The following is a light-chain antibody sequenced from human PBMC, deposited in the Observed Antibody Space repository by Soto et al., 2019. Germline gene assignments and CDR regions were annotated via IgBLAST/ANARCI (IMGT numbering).Light chain of an antibody. CDR1: QSVSSY. CDR3: LQRSDWLT. J-gene: IGKJ4*01. V-gene: IGKV3-11*01. CDR2: GAS. Sequence: DIVLTQSPATLSLSPGERATLSCRASQSVSSYLAWYQHKPGQAPRLLIYGASNRATGVPARFSGSGSGTDFTLTISSLEPEDFAVYYCLQRSDWLTFGGGTKVEIK.